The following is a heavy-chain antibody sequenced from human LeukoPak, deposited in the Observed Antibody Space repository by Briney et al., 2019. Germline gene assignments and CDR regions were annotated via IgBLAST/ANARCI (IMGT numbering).Heavy chain of an antibody. CDR3: ARDCTNGVCPNDY. J-gene: IGHJ4*02. Sequence: GGSLRLSCAASGFTFSSYWMSWVRQAPGKGLEWVANIKQDGSEKYYVDSVKGRFTISRDNAKNSLYLQMNSLRAENTAVYYCARDCTNGVCPNDYWGQGTLVTVSS. V-gene: IGHV3-7*01. CDR2: IKQDGSEK. CDR1: GFTFSSYW. D-gene: IGHD2-8*01.